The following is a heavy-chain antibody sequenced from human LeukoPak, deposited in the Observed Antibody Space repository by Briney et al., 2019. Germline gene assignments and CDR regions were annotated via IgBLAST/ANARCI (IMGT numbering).Heavy chain of an antibody. Sequence: PGGSLRLSCAASGFTFSSYSMNWVRQAPGKGLEWVSSISSSSSYIYYADSVKGRFTISRDNAKNSLYLQMNSLRAEDTAVYYCAREGPYDTEYGYWGQGTLVTVSS. V-gene: IGHV3-21*01. D-gene: IGHD3-9*01. CDR1: GFTFSSYS. CDR2: ISSSSSYI. CDR3: AREGPYDTEYGY. J-gene: IGHJ4*02.